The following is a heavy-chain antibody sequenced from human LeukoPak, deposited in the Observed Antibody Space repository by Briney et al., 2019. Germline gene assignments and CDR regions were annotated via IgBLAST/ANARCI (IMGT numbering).Heavy chain of an antibody. V-gene: IGHV3-11*01. CDR3: VRVPITYGYGFVDQ. Sequence: GGSLRLSCAASGFSFSDYYMSWIRQAPGKGLKWVSYISSSGSTMYHADSVKGRFTISRDNARNSLYLQMNSLRAEDTAVYTCVRVPITYGYGFVDQWGQGTLVTVSS. D-gene: IGHD5-18*01. CDR2: ISSSGSTM. CDR1: GFSFSDYY. J-gene: IGHJ4*02.